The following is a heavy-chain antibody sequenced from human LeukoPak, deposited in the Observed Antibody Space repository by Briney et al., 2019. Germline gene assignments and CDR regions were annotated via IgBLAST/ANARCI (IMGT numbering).Heavy chain of an antibody. D-gene: IGHD4-17*01. CDR1: GFTFSSYA. CDR2: ISGSGGST. CDR3: AKGPGSGDYGLFDY. J-gene: IGHJ4*02. Sequence: GGSLRLSCAASGFTFSSYAMSWVRQAPGKELEWVSAISGSGGSTYYADSVKGRFTISRDNSKNTLYLQMNSLRAEDTAVYYCAKGPGSGDYGLFDYWGQGTLVTVSS. V-gene: IGHV3-23*01.